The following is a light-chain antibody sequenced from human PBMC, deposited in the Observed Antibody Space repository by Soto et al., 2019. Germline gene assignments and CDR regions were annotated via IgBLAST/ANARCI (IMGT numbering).Light chain of an antibody. Sequence: EIVMTQTPLALPVTPGEPASISCRSSQSLLDTDGNIYLDWFLQKPVQSPQLLIYRLSHRASGVPDRFSGSGSGTNFTLKISRVEADDVGVYYCLQRIELYTFGQGTKLEIK. CDR2: RLS. CDR1: QSLLDTDGNIY. V-gene: IGKV2-40*01. J-gene: IGKJ2*01. CDR3: LQRIELYT.